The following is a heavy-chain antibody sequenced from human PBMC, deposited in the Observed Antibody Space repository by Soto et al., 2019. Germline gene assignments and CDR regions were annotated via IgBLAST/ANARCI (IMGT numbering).Heavy chain of an antibody. J-gene: IGHJ6*02. CDR1: GGSISSYY. CDR3: AGSAAAIYLGGYYYYGMDV. D-gene: IGHD2-2*02. V-gene: IGHV4-4*07. Sequence: SETLSLTCTVSGGSISSYYWSWIRQPAGKGLEWIGRIYTSGSTNYNPSLKSRVTMSVDTSKNQFSLKLSSVTAADTAVYYCAGSAAAIYLGGYYYYGMDVWGQGTTVTVSS. CDR2: IYTSGST.